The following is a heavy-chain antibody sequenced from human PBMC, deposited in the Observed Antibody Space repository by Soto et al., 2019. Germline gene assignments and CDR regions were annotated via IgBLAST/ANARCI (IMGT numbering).Heavy chain of an antibody. J-gene: IGHJ5*02. CDR2: IYHSGST. D-gene: IGHD2-2*01. V-gene: IGHV4-4*02. CDR3: ARDPIRPPPYHLQPYGFDP. CDR1: GGSISSSNW. Sequence: PSETLSLTCAVSGGSISSSNWWSWVRQPPGKGLEWIGEIYHSGSTNYNPSLKSRVTISVDKSKNQFSLKLTSVTTADTAVYYCARDPIRPPPYHLQPYGFDPWGPGTLVTVSS.